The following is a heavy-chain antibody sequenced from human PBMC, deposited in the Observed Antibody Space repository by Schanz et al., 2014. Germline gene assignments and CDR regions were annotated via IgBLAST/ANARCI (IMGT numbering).Heavy chain of an antibody. Sequence: EVQLVESGGGLVQPGRSLRLSCAASGFTFDNYAMHWVRQAPGKGLEWVSSISWNSGSVAYADSVKGRFTISRDDAKNSLFLQMNSLRADDTAVYYCARGYSNIWSPMAYWGQGTLVTVSS. J-gene: IGHJ4*02. V-gene: IGHV3-9*01. CDR1: GFTFDNYA. CDR3: ARGYSNIWSPMAY. CDR2: ISWNSGSV. D-gene: IGHD6-13*01.